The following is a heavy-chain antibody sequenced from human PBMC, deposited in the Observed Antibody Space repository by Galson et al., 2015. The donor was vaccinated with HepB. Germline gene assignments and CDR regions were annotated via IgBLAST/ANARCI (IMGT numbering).Heavy chain of an antibody. CDR3: AKNQGQSSGSYSDY. Sequence: SLRLSCAASGFTFRTYGMHWVRQAPGKGLEWVSFIRYDGDNKNYADSVKGRFTVSRDNSKNTVYLQMNSLRADDTAVYYCAKNQGQSSGSYSDYWGQGTLVTVSS. CDR1: GFTFRTYG. J-gene: IGHJ4*02. D-gene: IGHD3-10*01. CDR2: IRYDGDNK. V-gene: IGHV3-30*02.